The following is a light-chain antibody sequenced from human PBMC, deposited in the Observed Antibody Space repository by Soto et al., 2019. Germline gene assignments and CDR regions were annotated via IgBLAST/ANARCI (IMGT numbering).Light chain of an antibody. CDR2: AAS. J-gene: IGKJ1*01. CDR3: QQFVKSPWT. V-gene: IGKV3-20*01. CDR1: QSVTTR. Sequence: PGERVTLSCRASQSVTTRLAWYQHKPGQAHRLLMSAASFRATGTPDRFSGSGSGADFTLTINRLEPEDAAVYYCQQFVKSPWTVGTGTKVDIK.